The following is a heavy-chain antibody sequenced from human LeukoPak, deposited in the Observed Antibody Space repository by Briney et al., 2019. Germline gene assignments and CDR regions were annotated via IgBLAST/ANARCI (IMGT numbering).Heavy chain of an antibody. D-gene: IGHD2-2*02. CDR1: GFTFSSYG. J-gene: IGHJ5*02. Sequence: GGSLRLSCAASGFTFSSYGMHWVRQAPGKGLEWVAVIWYDGSNKYYADSVKGRFTISRDNSKNTLYLQMNSLRAEDTAVYYCARGFYCSSTSCYTNWFDPWGQGTLVTVSS. V-gene: IGHV3-33*01. CDR3: ARGFYCSSTSCYTNWFDP. CDR2: IWYDGSNK.